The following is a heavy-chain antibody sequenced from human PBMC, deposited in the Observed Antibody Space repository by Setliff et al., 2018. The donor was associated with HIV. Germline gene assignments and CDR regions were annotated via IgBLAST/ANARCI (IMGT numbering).Heavy chain of an antibody. V-gene: IGHV1-8*02. J-gene: IGHJ4*02. CDR2: MNPDSGLT. CDR3: ARGSFGGSYSSF. D-gene: IGHD1-26*01. Sequence: ASVKVSCKASGYTFSDYDVAWVRQAPGQGLEWMGRMNPDSGLTDYAPKLQGRVIMTRNTSITTAYMQVTRLRSDDTAVYYCARGSFGGSYSSFWGQGTLVTVSS. CDR1: GYTFSDYD.